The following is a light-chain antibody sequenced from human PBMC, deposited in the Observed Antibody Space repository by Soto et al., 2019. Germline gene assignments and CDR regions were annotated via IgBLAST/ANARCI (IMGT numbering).Light chain of an antibody. CDR2: GAS. CDR1: QSVMNS. CDR3: QQYHNWPLYT. J-gene: IGKJ2*01. Sequence: VMTQSPAILSVSPGERVTLSCRASQSVMNSLAWYQQRPGQAPRLLIHGASTRATGIPARFSGRGSGTEFTLTISSLQSEDFAVYYCQQYHNWPLYTFGKGTKLEI. V-gene: IGKV3-15*01.